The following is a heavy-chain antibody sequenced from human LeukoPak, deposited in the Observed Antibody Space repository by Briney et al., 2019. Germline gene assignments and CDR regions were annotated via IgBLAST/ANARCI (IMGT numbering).Heavy chain of an antibody. Sequence: SETLSLTCTVSGGSVSSGSYYWSWIRQPPGKGLEWIGYIYYSGSTNYNPSLKSRVTISVDTSKNQFSLKLSSVTAADTAVYYCARGVLWFGEAIPYYFDYWGQGTLVTVSS. J-gene: IGHJ4*02. CDR1: GGSVSSGSYY. CDR2: IYYSGST. V-gene: IGHV4-61*01. D-gene: IGHD3-10*01. CDR3: ARGVLWFGEAIPYYFDY.